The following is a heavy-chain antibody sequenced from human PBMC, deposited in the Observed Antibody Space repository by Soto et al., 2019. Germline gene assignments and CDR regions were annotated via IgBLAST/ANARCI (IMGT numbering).Heavy chain of an antibody. Sequence: SETLSLTCTVSGGSISSSSYYWGWIRQPPGKGLEWIGSIYYSGSTYYNPSLKSRVTISVDRSKNQFSLKLSSVTAADTAVYYCARERWGAFDIWGQGTMVTVSS. CDR3: ARERWGAFDI. CDR2: IYYSGST. D-gene: IGHD1-26*01. J-gene: IGHJ3*02. CDR1: GGSISSSSYY. V-gene: IGHV4-39*07.